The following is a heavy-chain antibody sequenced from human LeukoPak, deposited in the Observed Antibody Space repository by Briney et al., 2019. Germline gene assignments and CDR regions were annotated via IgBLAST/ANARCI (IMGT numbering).Heavy chain of an antibody. CDR2: IYSGGST. D-gene: IGHD6-19*01. CDR3: ARGRAVGWSGAFDI. CDR1: EFSVGSNY. V-gene: IGHV3-66*01. Sequence: GGSLRLSCAASEFSVGSNYMTWVRQAPGKGLEWVSLIYSGGSTYYADSVKGRFTISRDNSKNTLYLQMNSLRAEDTAVYYCARGRAVGWSGAFDIWGQGTMVTVSS. J-gene: IGHJ3*02.